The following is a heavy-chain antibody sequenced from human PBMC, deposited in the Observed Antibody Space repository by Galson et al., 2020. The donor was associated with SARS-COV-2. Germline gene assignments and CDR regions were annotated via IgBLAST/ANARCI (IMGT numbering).Heavy chain of an antibody. CDR1: GFSLSTSGVG. J-gene: IGHJ5*02. D-gene: IGHD3-10*01. V-gene: IGHV2-5*02. CDR2: IYWDGDK. Sequence: SGPTLVKPTQTLTLTCTFSGFSLSTSGVGVGWIRQPPGKALEWLALIYWDGDKRYSPSLKSRLTITKDTSKNQVVLTMTNMDPVDTATYYCAHRRELLWFGDLFDPWGQGTLVTVSS. CDR3: AHRRELLWFGDLFDP.